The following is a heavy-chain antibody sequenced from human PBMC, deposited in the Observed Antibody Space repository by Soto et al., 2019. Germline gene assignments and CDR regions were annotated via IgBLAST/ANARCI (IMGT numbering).Heavy chain of an antibody. CDR3: ATVWDSHYYYYYGMDV. CDR1: GFTFSSYA. CDR2: ISGSGGST. V-gene: IGHV3-23*01. J-gene: IGHJ6*02. D-gene: IGHD1-26*01. Sequence: LRLSCAASGFTFSSYAMSWVRQAPGKGLEWVSAISGSGGSTYYADSVKGRFTISRDNSKNTLYLQMNSLRAEDTAVYYCATVWDSHYYYYYGMDVWGQGTTVTVSS.